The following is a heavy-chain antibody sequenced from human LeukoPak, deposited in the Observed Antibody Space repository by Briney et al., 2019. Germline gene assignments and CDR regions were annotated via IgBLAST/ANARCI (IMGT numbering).Heavy chain of an antibody. Sequence: PSQTLSLTCTVSGGSISSYYWSWIRQPPGKGLEWIGYIYYSGSTNYNPSLKSRVTISVDTSKNQFSLKLSSVTAADTAVYYCARERVRGVIKSLYYFDYWGQGTLVTVSS. CDR2: IYYSGST. V-gene: IGHV4-59*01. D-gene: IGHD3-10*02. CDR1: GGSISSYY. CDR3: ARERVRGVIKSLYYFDY. J-gene: IGHJ4*02.